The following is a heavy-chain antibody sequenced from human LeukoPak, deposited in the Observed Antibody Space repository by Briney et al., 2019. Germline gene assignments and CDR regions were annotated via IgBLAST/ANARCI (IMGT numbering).Heavy chain of an antibody. CDR1: GGTFSSYA. J-gene: IGHJ6*03. Sequence: ASVKVSCKASGGTFSSYAISWVRQATGQGLEWMGWMNPNSGNTGYAQKFQGRVTITRNTSISTAYMELSSLRSEDTAVYYCARGAYYYYYMDVWGKGTTVTVSS. V-gene: IGHV1-8*03. CDR2: MNPNSGNT. CDR3: ARGAYYYYYMDV.